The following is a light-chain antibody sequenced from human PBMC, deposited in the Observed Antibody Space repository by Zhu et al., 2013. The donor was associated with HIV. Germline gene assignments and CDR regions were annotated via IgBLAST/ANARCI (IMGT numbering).Light chain of an antibody. CDR3: LQHFTVPWT. CDR2: GSS. V-gene: IGKV1-17*02. Sequence: DIEMTQSPSSLSASVGERVTITCRASQGIRTDLAWYQQTPGEAPKRLIYGSSKLDGGAPSRFSGSVSGSDFILTITDLRPEDSATYFCLQHFTVPWTFGRGTTVEIK. J-gene: IGKJ1*01. CDR1: QGIRTD.